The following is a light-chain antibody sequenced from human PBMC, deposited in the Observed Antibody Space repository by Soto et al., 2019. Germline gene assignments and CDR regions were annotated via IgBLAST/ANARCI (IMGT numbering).Light chain of an antibody. J-gene: IGLJ3*02. CDR3: ISYIPSTTTHWV. CDR2: EVY. V-gene: IGLV2-14*01. CDR1: NTDVCGYDR. Sequence: QSVLTQPASVSGSPGQSITISCIGTNTDVCGYDRVSWYQHHPGKAPKMLIFEVYNRPSGISDRFSGSKSGDTASLTISGLQAEDEADYYCISYIPSTTTHWVFGGGTKLTVL.